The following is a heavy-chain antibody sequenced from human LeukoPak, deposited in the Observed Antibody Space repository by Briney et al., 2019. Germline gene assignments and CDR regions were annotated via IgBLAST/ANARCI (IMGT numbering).Heavy chain of an antibody. CDR2: ISYDGSNK. J-gene: IGHJ6*02. V-gene: IGHV3-30*18. Sequence: PGGSLGLSCAASGFTFSSYGMHWVRQAPGKGLEWVAVISYDGSNKYYADSVKGRFTISRDNSKNTLYLQMNSLRAEDTAVYYCAKDSQDIVVVRAAASYYYGMDVWGQGTTVTVSS. CDR3: AKDSQDIVVVRAAASYYYGMDV. D-gene: IGHD2-15*01. CDR1: GFTFSSYG.